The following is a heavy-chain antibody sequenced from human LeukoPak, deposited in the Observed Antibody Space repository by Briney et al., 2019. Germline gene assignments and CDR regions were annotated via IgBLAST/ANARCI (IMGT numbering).Heavy chain of an antibody. CDR2: INPSGGST. D-gene: IGHD3-3*01. J-gene: IGHJ4*02. CDR3: ARERARSGRDY. V-gene: IGHV1-46*01. Sequence: ASVKVSCKASGYTFTSYYMHWVRQAPGQGLEWMGIINPSGGSTGYAQKFQGRVTMTRDMSTSTVYMELSSLRSEDTAVYYCARERARSGRDYWGQGTLVTVSS. CDR1: GYTFTSYY.